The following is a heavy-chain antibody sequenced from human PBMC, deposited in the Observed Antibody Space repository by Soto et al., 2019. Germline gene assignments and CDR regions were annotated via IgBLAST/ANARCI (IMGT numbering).Heavy chain of an antibody. CDR2: TYYRSKWYN. J-gene: IGHJ4*02. CDR1: GDSVSTHSAA. Sequence: LQTLSLTCAISGDSVSTHSAAWNLITQAQPRCLEWLGRTYYRSKWYNDYAVSVKSRITINPDTSKNQFSLQLNSVTPEDTAVYYCARSRGEKYYYDSSGYYPDYWGQGTLVTVAS. V-gene: IGHV6-1*01. D-gene: IGHD3-22*01. CDR3: ARSRGEKYYYDSSGYYPDY.